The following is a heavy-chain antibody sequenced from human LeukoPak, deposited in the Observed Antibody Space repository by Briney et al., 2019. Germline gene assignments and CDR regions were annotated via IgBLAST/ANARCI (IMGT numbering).Heavy chain of an antibody. CDR1: RITFSRYD. CDR3: ARPLKGSDYCGSDCYSRAFDI. CDR2: ISYDGSNK. Sequence: GRSLRLSCAASRITFSRYDMHWVRQAPGKGLEWVAVISYDGSNKYYADSVKGRFTISRDNSKNTLYLQMNSLRAEDTAVYYCARPLKGSDYCGSDCYSRAFDIWGQGTMVTVSS. J-gene: IGHJ3*02. D-gene: IGHD2-21*02. V-gene: IGHV3-30*04.